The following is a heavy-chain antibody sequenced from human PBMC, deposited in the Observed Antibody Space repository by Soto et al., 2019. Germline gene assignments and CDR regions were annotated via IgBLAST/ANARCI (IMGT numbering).Heavy chain of an antibody. Sequence: QVQLVQSGAEVKKPGTSVKVSCKASGYTVTSNGISWVRQDPGQGLEWMGWISTYNGNTNYAQKLQGRVTMTRDTSTSIAYMELRDLRSDDTAVYYCARDGYGDYGYWGQGSLVTVSS. D-gene: IGHD4-17*01. V-gene: IGHV1-18*01. J-gene: IGHJ4*02. CDR2: ISTYNGNT. CDR1: GYTVTSNG. CDR3: ARDGYGDYGY.